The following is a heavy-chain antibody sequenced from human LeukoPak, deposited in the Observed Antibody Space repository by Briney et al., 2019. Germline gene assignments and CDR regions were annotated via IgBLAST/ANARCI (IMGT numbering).Heavy chain of an antibody. CDR3: ARDSVAVSGDYMDV. Sequence: ASVKVSCKASGGTFSSYAISWVRQAPGQGLEWMGGIIPIFGTANYAQKFQGRVTITADKSTSTAYMELSSLRSEDTAVYYCARDSVAVSGDYMDVWGKGTTVTVSS. J-gene: IGHJ6*03. CDR1: GGTFSSYA. V-gene: IGHV1-69*06. D-gene: IGHD2-2*01. CDR2: IIPIFGTA.